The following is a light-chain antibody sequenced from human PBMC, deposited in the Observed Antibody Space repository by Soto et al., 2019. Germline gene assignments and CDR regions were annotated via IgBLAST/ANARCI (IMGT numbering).Light chain of an antibody. CDR1: QSVDSS. CDR2: DAS. Sequence: EVVLTQSPATLSLSPGERATLSCRASQSVDSSLAWYQQKVGQAPRLLIYDASNRATAIPGRFSGSGSGTDFTLTISSLEPEDFAVYYCQQRGAFGQGTKVEI. CDR3: QQRGA. J-gene: IGKJ2*01. V-gene: IGKV3-11*01.